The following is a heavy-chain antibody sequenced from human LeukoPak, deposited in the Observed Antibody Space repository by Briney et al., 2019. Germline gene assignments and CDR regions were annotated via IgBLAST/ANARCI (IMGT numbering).Heavy chain of an antibody. CDR2: ISAYNGNT. V-gene: IGHV1-18*01. J-gene: IGHJ6*03. D-gene: IGHD3/OR15-3a*01. Sequence: ASVKVSCKASGYTFTSYGISWVRQAPGQGLEGMGWISAYNGNTNYAQKLQGRVTMTTDTSTSTAYMELRSLRSDDTAVYYCARVLSGDWFDYYYYYMDVWGKGTTVTISS. CDR1: GYTFTSYG. CDR3: ARVLSGDWFDYYYYYMDV.